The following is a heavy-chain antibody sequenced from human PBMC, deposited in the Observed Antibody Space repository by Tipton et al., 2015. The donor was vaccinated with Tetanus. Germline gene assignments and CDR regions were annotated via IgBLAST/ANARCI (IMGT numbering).Heavy chain of an antibody. CDR1: RGSISSDIYN. V-gene: IGHV4-39*07. CDR2: INHSGST. J-gene: IGHJ5*02. Sequence: LRLSCTVSRGSISSDIYNWGWIRQPPGKGLEWIGEINHSGSTNYNPSLKSRVTISVDTSKNQFSLRLSSVTAADTAVYYCARAEAIFGVVIRFGWFDPWGQGTLVTVSS. D-gene: IGHD3-3*01. CDR3: ARAEAIFGVVIRFGWFDP.